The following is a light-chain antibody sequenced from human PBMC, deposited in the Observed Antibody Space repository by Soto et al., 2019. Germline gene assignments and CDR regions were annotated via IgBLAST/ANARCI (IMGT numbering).Light chain of an antibody. CDR3: QQRGYWPT. J-gene: IGKJ1*01. CDR1: QRFGSSN. Sequence: EIVLTQSPGTLSLSPGERGTLSCRASQRFGSSNLAWYQQKPGQAPRLLIYDVSNRATGIPARFSGSGSGTDFTLTISSLEPEDSAVYYCQQRGYWPTFGQGTKVEIK. CDR2: DVS. V-gene: IGKV3-11*01.